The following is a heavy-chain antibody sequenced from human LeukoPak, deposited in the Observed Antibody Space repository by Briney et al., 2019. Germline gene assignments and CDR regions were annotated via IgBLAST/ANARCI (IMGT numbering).Heavy chain of an antibody. CDR1: GFTFSSYA. CDR2: ISGSGGST. D-gene: IGHD6-6*01. J-gene: IGHJ4*02. CDR3: AKDYSFSSSSSSFTN. Sequence: PGGSLRLSCAASGFTFSSYAMSWVRQAPGKGLGWVSAISGSGGSTYYADSMKGRITISRDNSKNTLYLQMNSLRAEDTAVYYCAKDYSFSSSSSSFTNWGQGTLVTVSS. V-gene: IGHV3-23*01.